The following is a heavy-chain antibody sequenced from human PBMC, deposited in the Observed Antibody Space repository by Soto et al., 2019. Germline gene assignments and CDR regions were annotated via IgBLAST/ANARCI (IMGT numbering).Heavy chain of an antibody. CDR1: AGSITTSY. D-gene: IGHD3-22*01. Sequence: SETLSLTCTVSAGSITTSYWSWIRQPLGKALEWIGYISYRGSTNYNPSLKSRLTISIDTSKSQISLKLTSMTTADTAVYYCASSGIVGREVNTWFDPWGQGTLFTVSS. CDR3: ASSGIVGREVNTWFDP. CDR2: ISYRGST. V-gene: IGHV4-59*01. J-gene: IGHJ5*02.